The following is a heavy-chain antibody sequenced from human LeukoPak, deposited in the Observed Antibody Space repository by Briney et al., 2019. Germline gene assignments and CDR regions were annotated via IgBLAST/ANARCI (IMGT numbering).Heavy chain of an antibody. CDR2: ISGSGGST. V-gene: IGHV3-23*01. CDR3: ASGGGGYRQPLDY. J-gene: IGHJ4*02. Sequence: PGGSLRLSCAASGFTFSSYAMSWVRQAPGKGLEWVSAISGSGGSTYYADSVKGRFTISRDNSKNTLYLQMNSLRAEDTAVYYCASGGGGYRQPLDYWAREPWSPSPQ. CDR1: GFTFSSYA. D-gene: IGHD3-22*01.